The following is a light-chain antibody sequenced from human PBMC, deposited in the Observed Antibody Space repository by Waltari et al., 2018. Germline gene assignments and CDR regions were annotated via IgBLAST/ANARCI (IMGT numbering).Light chain of an antibody. Sequence: IVLTQSPGTLSLSPGERATLSCRASQSVSSFLAWYQQKPGQAPRLLIYGASSRAAGIPDRFSGSGSGTDFTLTISRLEPEDFALYYCQQYGSSPPNTFGQGTKLEI. CDR2: GAS. CDR3: QQYGSSPPNT. J-gene: IGKJ2*01. CDR1: QSVSSF. V-gene: IGKV3-20*01.